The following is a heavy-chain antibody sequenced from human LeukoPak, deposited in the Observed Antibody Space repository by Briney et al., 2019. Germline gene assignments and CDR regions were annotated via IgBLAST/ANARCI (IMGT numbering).Heavy chain of an antibody. V-gene: IGHV4-34*01. J-gene: IGHJ4*02. Sequence: SETLSLTCAVYGGSFSGYNWSWIRQPPGKGLEWIGEINHSGSINYNPSLKSRVTISIDTSKNQFSLKLSSVTAADTAVYYCARHGGRRIVATIKSGFDYWGQGTLVTVSS. D-gene: IGHD5-12*01. CDR1: GGSFSGYN. CDR2: INHSGSI. CDR3: ARHGGRRIVATIKSGFDY.